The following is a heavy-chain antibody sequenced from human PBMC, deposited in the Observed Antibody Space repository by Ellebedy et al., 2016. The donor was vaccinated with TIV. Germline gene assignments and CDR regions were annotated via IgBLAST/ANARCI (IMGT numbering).Heavy chain of an antibody. CDR2: IDTDNGNP. CDR3: ARDASLREI. CDR1: GYSCTTYG. J-gene: IGHJ3*02. Sequence: AASVKVSCKGSGYSCTTYGSDWLRQAPGQGFEWLGRIDTDNGNPRYAQGLTGRLVLSLDTSASTAYLQISSLRADDTAVYYCARDASLREIWGQGTVVTVSS. V-gene: IGHV7-4-1*02.